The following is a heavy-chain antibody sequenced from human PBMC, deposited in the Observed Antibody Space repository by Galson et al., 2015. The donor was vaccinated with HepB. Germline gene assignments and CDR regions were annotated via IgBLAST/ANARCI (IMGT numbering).Heavy chain of an antibody. CDR1: GYTFTSYG. CDR3: ARLPLLRYFDWLFYYGMDV. Sequence: SVKVSCKASGYTFTSYGISWVRQAPGQGLEWMGWISAYNGNTNYAQKLQGRVTMTTDTSTSTAYMELRSLRSDDTAVYYCARLPLLRYFDWLFYYGMDVWGQGTTVTVSS. J-gene: IGHJ6*02. CDR2: ISAYNGNT. D-gene: IGHD3-9*01. V-gene: IGHV1-18*04.